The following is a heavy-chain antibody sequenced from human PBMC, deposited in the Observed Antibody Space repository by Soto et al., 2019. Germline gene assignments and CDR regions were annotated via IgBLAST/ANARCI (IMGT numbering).Heavy chain of an antibody. CDR3: ARVQSSSYHYFDY. CDR2: SYSAGSA. Sequence: SLRLSCAASGFTVSSYYMSWVRQAPGKGLEWVSVSYSAGSADFADSVKGRFTISRDNSKNTLYLQMSSLRAEDTAVYYCARVQSSSYHYFDYWGQGTLVTVSS. D-gene: IGHD6-13*01. J-gene: IGHJ4*02. V-gene: IGHV3-66*01. CDR1: GFTVSSYY.